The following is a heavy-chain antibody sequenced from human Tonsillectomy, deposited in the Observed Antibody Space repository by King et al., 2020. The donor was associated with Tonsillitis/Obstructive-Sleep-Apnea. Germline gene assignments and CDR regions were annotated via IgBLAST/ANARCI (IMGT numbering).Heavy chain of an antibody. D-gene: IGHD3-3*01. CDR3: ARAAHTYYDFWSGYHGAFDI. CDR2: IYYSGST. V-gene: IGHV4-59*01. CDR1: GGSISSYY. Sequence: LQLQESGPGLVKPSETLSLTCTVSGGSISSYYWSWIRQPPGKGLEWIGYIYYSGSTNYNPSLKSRVTISVDTSKNQFSLKLSSVTAEDTAVYYCARAAHTYYDFWSGYHGAFDIWGQGTMVTVSS. J-gene: IGHJ3*02.